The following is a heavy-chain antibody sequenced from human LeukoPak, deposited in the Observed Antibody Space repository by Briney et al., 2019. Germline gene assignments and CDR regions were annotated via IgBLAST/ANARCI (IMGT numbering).Heavy chain of an antibody. Sequence: GGSLRLSCAASGFTFSSYGMHWVRQAAGKGLEWVAFIRYDGTNKYYTDSVKGRFTISRDNSKNTLYLQMNSLRAEDTAVYYCARGPPKITMIVVVSDYWGQGTLVTVSS. CDR1: GFTFSSYG. J-gene: IGHJ4*02. D-gene: IGHD3-22*01. CDR2: IRYDGTNK. V-gene: IGHV3-30*02. CDR3: ARGPPKITMIVVVSDY.